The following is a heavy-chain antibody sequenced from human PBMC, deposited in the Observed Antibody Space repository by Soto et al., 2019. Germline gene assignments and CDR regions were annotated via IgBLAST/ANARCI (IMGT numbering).Heavy chain of an antibody. CDR2: ISAYNGTR. CDR1: GYNLMTYG. D-gene: IGHD1-1*01. CDR3: ARGTYKDF. V-gene: IGHV1-18*01. J-gene: IGHJ4*02. Sequence: QVQLVQSGAEVKKPGASVKVSCKASGYNLMTYGINWVRQAPGQGLEWVAWISAYNGTRYSAQNFQGRVTMTTDAHMSTAYMELRSLRSDDTAIYFCARGTYKDFWGQGTLVTVSS.